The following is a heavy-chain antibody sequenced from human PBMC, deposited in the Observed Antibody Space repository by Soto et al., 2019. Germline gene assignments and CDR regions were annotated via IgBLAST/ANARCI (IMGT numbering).Heavy chain of an antibody. J-gene: IGHJ5*02. V-gene: IGHV4-31*03. CDR2: IHHSGTT. CDR1: GDSVSISSYY. Sequence: QVQLQESGPGLVKPSQTLSLTCTVSGDSVSISSYYWSWIRQHPGKGLEWIGYIHHSGTTYYNPSLKSRITLSVDKSKNQFSLRLSSVTAADTAVYYCASGLGYKAWGQGTLVTVSS. CDR3: ASGLGYKA. D-gene: IGHD5-12*01.